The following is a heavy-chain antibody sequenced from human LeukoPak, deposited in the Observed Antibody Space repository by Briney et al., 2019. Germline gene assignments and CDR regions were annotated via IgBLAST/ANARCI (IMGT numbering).Heavy chain of an antibody. V-gene: IGHV1-69*13. CDR2: IIPIFGTA. Sequence: SVKVSCKASGGTFSSYAISWVRQAPGRGLEWMGGIIPIFGTANYAQKFQGRVTITADESTSTAYMELSSLRSEDTAVYYCGFSGYYYGEFYYYYYGMDVWGQGTTVTVSS. J-gene: IGHJ6*02. D-gene: IGHD3-22*01. CDR1: GGTFSSYA. CDR3: GFSGYYYGEFYYYYYGMDV.